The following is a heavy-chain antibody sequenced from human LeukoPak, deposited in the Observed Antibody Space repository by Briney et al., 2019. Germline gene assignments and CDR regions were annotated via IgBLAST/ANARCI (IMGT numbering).Heavy chain of an antibody. V-gene: IGHV3-21*01. CDR2: IDSSSSYI. CDR1: GFTFSSYA. D-gene: IGHD3-22*01. CDR3: AREGNYDFDH. Sequence: GGSLRLSCAASGFTFSSYAMNGVRQAPGKGLEWVSSIDSSSSYIYYADSVKGRFTISRDNAKNSLYLQMNSLRAEDTAVFYCAREGNYDFDHWGQGTLVTVSS. J-gene: IGHJ4*02.